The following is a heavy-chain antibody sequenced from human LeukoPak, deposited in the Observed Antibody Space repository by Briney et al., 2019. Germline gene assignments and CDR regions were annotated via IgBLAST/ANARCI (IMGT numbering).Heavy chain of an antibody. CDR1: GFTVSSNY. V-gene: IGHV3-53*01. J-gene: IGHJ4*02. Sequence: GGSLRLSCAASGFTVSSNYMSWVRQAPGKGLEWVSVIYSGGSTYYADSVRGRFTISRDNSKNTLYLQMNSLRAEDTAVYYCARGDRELGFLDYWGQGTLVTVSS. CDR2: IYSGGST. CDR3: ARGDRELGFLDY. D-gene: IGHD3-3*02.